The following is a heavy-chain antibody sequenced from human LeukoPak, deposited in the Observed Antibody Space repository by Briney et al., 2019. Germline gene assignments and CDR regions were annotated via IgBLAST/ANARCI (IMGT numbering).Heavy chain of an antibody. J-gene: IGHJ6*03. CDR1: GFTFDHYG. CDR2: INWDGGST. CDR3: ARAVCSSTSCPYYYYMDV. V-gene: IGHV3-20*04. Sequence: PGGSLRLSCAASGFTFDHYGMSWVRQAPGKGLEWVSGINWDGGSTGYADSVKGRFTISRDNAKNSLYLQMNSLRAEDTALYYCARAVCSSTSCPYYYYMDVWGKGTTVTVSS. D-gene: IGHD2-2*01.